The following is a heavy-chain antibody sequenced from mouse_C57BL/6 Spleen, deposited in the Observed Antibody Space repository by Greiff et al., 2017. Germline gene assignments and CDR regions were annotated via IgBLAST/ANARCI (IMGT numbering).Heavy chain of an antibody. CDR2: IDPSDSYT. CDR3: ARGGTYGSSYGYFDV. CDR1: GYTFTSYW. Sequence: VQLQQPGAELVMPGASVKLSCKASGYTFTSYWMHWVKQRPGQGLEWIGEIDPSDSYTNYNQKFKGKSTLTVDKSSSTAYMQLSSLTSEDSAVYYCARGGTYGSSYGYFDVWGTGTTVTVSS. V-gene: IGHV1-69*01. D-gene: IGHD1-1*01. J-gene: IGHJ1*03.